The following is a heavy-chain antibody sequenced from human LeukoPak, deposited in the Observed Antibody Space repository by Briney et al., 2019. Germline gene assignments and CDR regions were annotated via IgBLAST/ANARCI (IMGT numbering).Heavy chain of an antibody. CDR2: MNPNSGNT. CDR3: ARGLNYGSGSYYRVPSDY. Sequence: ASVKVSCKASGYTFTSYDINWVRQAPGQGLEWMGWMNPNSGNTGYAQKFQGRVTITRNTSISTAYMELSSLRSEDTAVYYCARGLNYGSGSYYRVPSDYWGQGTLVTVSS. D-gene: IGHD3-10*01. CDR1: GYTFTSYD. J-gene: IGHJ4*02. V-gene: IGHV1-8*01.